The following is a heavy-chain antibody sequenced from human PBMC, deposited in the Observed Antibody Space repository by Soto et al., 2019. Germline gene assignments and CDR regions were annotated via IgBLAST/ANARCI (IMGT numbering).Heavy chain of an antibody. CDR3: ARRSDYYDSSGYYWLLDY. D-gene: IGHD3-22*01. V-gene: IGHV1-69*13. CDR1: GGTFSSYA. Sequence: ASVKVSCKASGGTFSSYAISWVRQAPGQGLEWMGGIIPIFGTANYAQKFQGRVTITADESTSTAYMELSSLRSEDTAVYYCARRSDYYDSSGYYWLLDYWGQGTLVTVS. CDR2: IIPIFGTA. J-gene: IGHJ4*02.